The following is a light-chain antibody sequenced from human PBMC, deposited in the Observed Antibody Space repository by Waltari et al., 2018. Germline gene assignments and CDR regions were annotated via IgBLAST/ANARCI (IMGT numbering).Light chain of an antibody. CDR3: SSDAVSNNFYD. J-gene: IGLJ1*01. CDR1: GSGGS. CDR2: EVN. V-gene: IGLV2-8*01. Sequence: QSALTQPPSASGSPGQSVTISCTGTGSGGSVSWYQQHPGKAPKLLIYEVNKRPSGVPDRFSGSKSGNTASRTVSGLQAEDEGDYYCSSDAVSNNFYDFGTGTKVTVL.